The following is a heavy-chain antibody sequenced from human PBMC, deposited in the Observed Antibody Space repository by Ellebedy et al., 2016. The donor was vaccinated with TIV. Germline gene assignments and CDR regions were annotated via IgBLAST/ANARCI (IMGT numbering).Heavy chain of an antibody. Sequence: GSLRLXXTVSGGSISSYYWSWIRQPAGKGLEWIGRIYTSGSTNYNPSLKSRVTMSVDTSKNQSSLKLSSVTAADTAVYYCARAGGDYFDYWGQGTLVTVSS. CDR3: ARAGGDYFDY. CDR2: IYTSGST. V-gene: IGHV4-4*07. D-gene: IGHD2-21*01. CDR1: GGSISSYY. J-gene: IGHJ4*02.